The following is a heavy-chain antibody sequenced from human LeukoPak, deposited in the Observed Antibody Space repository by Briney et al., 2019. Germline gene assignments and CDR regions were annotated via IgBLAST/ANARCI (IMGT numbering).Heavy chain of an antibody. J-gene: IGHJ4*02. D-gene: IGHD1-26*01. Sequence: ASVKVSCKASGYTFTGYYMHWVRQAPGQGLEWMGWINPNSGGTNYAQKFQGRVTMTRDTSISTAYMELSRLRSDDTAVYYCARETNRSGSYNYWGQGTLVTVSP. CDR3: ARETNRSGSYNY. CDR1: GYTFTGYY. V-gene: IGHV1-2*02. CDR2: INPNSGGT.